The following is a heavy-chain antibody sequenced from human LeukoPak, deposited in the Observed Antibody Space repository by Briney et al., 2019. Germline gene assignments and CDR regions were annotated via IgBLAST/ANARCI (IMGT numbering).Heavy chain of an antibody. V-gene: IGHV3-23*01. J-gene: IGHJ4*02. CDR1: GFTFSTYT. D-gene: IGHD5-24*01. CDR3: AKDLLRDGYNKLDY. Sequence: GGSLRLSCAASGFTFSTYTMNWVRQAPGKGLEWVSSITGSGDDPHYADSVKGRFTISRDNSKNTLYLQMNSLRAEDTAVYYCAKDLLRDGYNKLDYWGQGTLVTVSS. CDR2: ITGSGDDP.